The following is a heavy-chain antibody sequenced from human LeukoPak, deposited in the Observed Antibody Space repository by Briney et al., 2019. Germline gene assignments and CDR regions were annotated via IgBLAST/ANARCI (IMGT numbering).Heavy chain of an antibody. Sequence: PGGSLRLCCAASGFTFSSYGMHWVRQAPGKGLEWVAFIRYDGSNKYYADSVKGRFTISRDNSKNTLYLQMNSLRAEDTAVYYCAKDRDGYNYYYYYYMDVWGKGTTVTVSS. D-gene: IGHD5-24*01. CDR1: GFTFSSYG. CDR3: AKDRDGYNYYYYYYMDV. J-gene: IGHJ6*03. CDR2: IRYDGSNK. V-gene: IGHV3-30*02.